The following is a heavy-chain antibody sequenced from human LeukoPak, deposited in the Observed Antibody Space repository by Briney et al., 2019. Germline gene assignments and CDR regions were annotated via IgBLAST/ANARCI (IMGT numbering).Heavy chain of an antibody. CDR3: ARINWNYFDY. V-gene: IGHV4-59*08. Sequence: PSETLSLTCTVSGGSISSYYWTWVRQPPGKGLEWIGYIYYSGNTNYNPSLKSRLTMSADRSRNQFSLNLNSVTAADTAVYYCARINWNYFDYWDQGILVTVSS. CDR2: IYYSGNT. D-gene: IGHD1-1*01. CDR1: GGSISSYY. J-gene: IGHJ4*02.